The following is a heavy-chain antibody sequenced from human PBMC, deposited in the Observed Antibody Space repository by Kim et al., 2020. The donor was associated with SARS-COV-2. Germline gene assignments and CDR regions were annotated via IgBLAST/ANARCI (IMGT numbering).Heavy chain of an antibody. V-gene: IGHV3-23*01. CDR3: AKDPEYSGGWYFGSNWFDP. J-gene: IGHJ5*02. Sequence: GGSLRLSCVASGFTFSSYAMSWVRQAPGKGLEWVSSISGSSGSTYYADSVRGRFTISRDNSKNTMYLQMNSLRDEDTAVYYCAKDPEYSGGWYFGSNWFDPWGQGTLVTVSS. CDR1: GFTFSSYA. CDR2: ISGSSGST. D-gene: IGHD6-19*01.